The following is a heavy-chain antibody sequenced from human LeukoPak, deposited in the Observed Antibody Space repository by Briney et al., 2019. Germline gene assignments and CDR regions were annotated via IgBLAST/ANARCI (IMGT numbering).Heavy chain of an antibody. CDR3: AKATGYLL. CDR2: ISGSGGST. CDR1: GFTFSSYG. Sequence: GGSLRLSCAASGFTFSSYGMSWVRQAPGKGLEWVSAISGSGGSTYYADSVKGRFTISRDNSEDTLFLRMNSLRAEDTAVYYCAKATGYLLWGQGTLVIVSS. V-gene: IGHV3-23*01. J-gene: IGHJ4*02. D-gene: IGHD1-14*01.